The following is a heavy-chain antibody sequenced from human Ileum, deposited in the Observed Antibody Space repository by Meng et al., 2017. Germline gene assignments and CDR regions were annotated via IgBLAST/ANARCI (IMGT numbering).Heavy chain of an antibody. CDR3: VRDFGGWSDL. CDR1: GFTVSGHW. J-gene: IGHJ5*02. CDR2: MNREGSIT. D-gene: IGHD3-3*01. V-gene: IGHV3-74*01. Sequence: EVQRVESGGDLVSPGGSLGLSCAATGFTVSGHWIHWVRQVPGEGLQWVARMNREGSITNFAVSVRGRFTISRDNAKNTVYLQMYGLRAEDTAVYYCVRDFGGWSDLWGQGTLVTVSS.